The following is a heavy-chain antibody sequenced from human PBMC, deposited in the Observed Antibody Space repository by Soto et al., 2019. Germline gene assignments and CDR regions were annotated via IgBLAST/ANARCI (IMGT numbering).Heavy chain of an antibody. J-gene: IGHJ4*02. CDR1: GFTFSDYA. CDR3: AKGSGYSYEKFYFDS. D-gene: IGHD5-18*01. V-gene: IGHV3-23*01. CDR2: LSGGGATT. Sequence: GGSLRLSCADSGFTFSDYAMSWVRQAPGKGLEWVSTLSGGGATTYYADSVKGRFTISRDNSKNTLYLQMNSLRAEDTAVYYCAKGSGYSYEKFYFDSWGQGTLVTVSS.